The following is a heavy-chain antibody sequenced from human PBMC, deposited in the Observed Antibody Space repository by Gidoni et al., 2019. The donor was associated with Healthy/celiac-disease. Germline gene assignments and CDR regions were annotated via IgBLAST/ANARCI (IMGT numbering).Heavy chain of an antibody. V-gene: IGHV4-61*02. CDR2: IYTSGST. D-gene: IGHD7-27*01. Sequence: QVQLQESGPGLVKPSQTLSLTCTVSGGSISSGSYYWSWIRQPAGKGLEWIGRIYTSGSTNYNPSLKSRVTISVDTCKNQFSLKLSSVTAADTAVYYCARGTKTGVNDYWGQGTLVTVSS. CDR3: ARGTKTGVNDY. J-gene: IGHJ4*02. CDR1: GGSISSGSYY.